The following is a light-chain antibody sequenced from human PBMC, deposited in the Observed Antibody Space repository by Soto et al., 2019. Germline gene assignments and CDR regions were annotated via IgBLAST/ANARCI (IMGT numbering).Light chain of an antibody. J-gene: IGLJ1*01. CDR1: SSNFGAGYD. CDR3: HSFDNSQSDLYV. V-gene: IGLV1-40*01. Sequence: QSVLTQPPSVSGAPGQRINISCTGSSSNFGAGYDVHWYQQLPGTAPKRLIYGNNKRTSGVPDRFSGSKSGTSASLAIIGLQVDDEADYYCHSFDNSQSDLYVFGTGTKLTVL. CDR2: GNN.